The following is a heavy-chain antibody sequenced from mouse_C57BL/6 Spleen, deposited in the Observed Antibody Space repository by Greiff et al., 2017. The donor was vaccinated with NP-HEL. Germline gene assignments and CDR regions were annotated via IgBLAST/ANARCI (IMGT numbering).Heavy chain of an antibody. V-gene: IGHV5-9*01. CDR1: GFTFSSYT. D-gene: IGHD1-1*01. CDR2: ISGGGGNT. CDR3: ARHGYYYGSEFAY. J-gene: IGHJ3*01. Sequence: DVMLVESGGGLVKPGGSLKLSCAASGFTFSSYTMSWVRQTPEKRLEWVATISGGGGNTYYPDSVKGRFTISRDNAKNTLYLQMSSLRSEDTALYYCARHGYYYGSEFAYWGQGTLVTVSA.